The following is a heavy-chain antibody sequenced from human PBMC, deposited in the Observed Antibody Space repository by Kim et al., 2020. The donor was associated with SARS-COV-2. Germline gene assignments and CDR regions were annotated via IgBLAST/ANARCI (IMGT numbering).Heavy chain of an antibody. D-gene: IGHD5-18*01. J-gene: IGHJ4*02. Sequence: GGSLRLSCAASGFTFSSYGMHWVRQAPGKGLEWVAVISYDGSNKYYADSVKGRFTISRDNSKNTLYLQMNSLRAEDTAVYYCAKDVTGKVYSSIWVARAGCDYWGQGTLVTVSS. V-gene: IGHV3-30*18. CDR1: GFTFSSYG. CDR2: ISYDGSNK. CDR3: AKDVTGKVYSSIWVARAGCDY.